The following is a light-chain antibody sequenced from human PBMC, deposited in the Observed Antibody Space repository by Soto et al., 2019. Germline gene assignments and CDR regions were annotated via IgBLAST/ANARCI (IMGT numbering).Light chain of an antibody. V-gene: IGKV3-20*01. J-gene: IGKJ2*01. CDR1: QSVSSSY. Sequence: ETVLTQSPGTLSLSPGERATLSCRASQSVSSSYLAWYQQKPGQAPRLLIYGASSRATGIPDRFSGSGSGADFTLTINRLEPEDFAVYYCQQYVSSPYTFGQGTKLEIK. CDR3: QQYVSSPYT. CDR2: GAS.